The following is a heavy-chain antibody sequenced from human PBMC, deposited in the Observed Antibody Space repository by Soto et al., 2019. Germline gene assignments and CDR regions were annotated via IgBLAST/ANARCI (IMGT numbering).Heavy chain of an antibody. D-gene: IGHD3-10*01. CDR3: ANLPLYGSGFDC. Sequence: EVQLVESGGGLVQPGGSLRLSCAASGFTFDAYAIHWVRQIPGKGLEWVSGISWNGDATGYADSVKGRFTISRDNAKNSLYLHMDSLKSEDTAMYYCANLPLYGSGFDCWGQGTLVTVSS. J-gene: IGHJ4*02. CDR2: ISWNGDAT. CDR1: GFTFDAYA. V-gene: IGHV3-9*01.